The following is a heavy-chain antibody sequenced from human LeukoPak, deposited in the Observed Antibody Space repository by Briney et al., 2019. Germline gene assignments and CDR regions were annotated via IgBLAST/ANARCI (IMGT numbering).Heavy chain of an antibody. Sequence: SETLSLTCTVSGGSISSSSYYWGWIRQPPGKGLEWIGSIYYSGSTNYIPSLKSRVTISVDTSKNQFSLKLRSVTAADTAFYYCTRTIAAYNTKYFDLWGRGTLVTVSS. CDR3: TRTIAAYNTKYFDL. CDR1: GGSISSSSYY. V-gene: IGHV4-39*07. CDR2: IYYSGST. D-gene: IGHD6-13*01. J-gene: IGHJ2*01.